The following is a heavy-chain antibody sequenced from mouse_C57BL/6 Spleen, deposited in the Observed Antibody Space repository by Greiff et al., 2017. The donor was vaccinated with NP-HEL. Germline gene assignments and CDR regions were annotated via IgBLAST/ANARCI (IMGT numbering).Heavy chain of an antibody. CDR1: GFTFSDYG. D-gene: IGHD2-5*01. CDR2: ISSGSSTI. CDR3: ARRAYYSNYGNAMDY. V-gene: IGHV5-17*01. Sequence: EVKLVESGGGLVKPGGSLKLSCAASGFTFSDYGMHWVRQAPEKGLEWVAYISSGSSTIYYADTVKGRFTISRDNAKNTLFLQMTSLRSEDTAMYYCARRAYYSNYGNAMDYWGQGTSVTVSS. J-gene: IGHJ4*01.